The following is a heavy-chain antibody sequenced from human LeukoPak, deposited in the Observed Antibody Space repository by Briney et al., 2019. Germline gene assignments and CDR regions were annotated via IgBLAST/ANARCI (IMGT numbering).Heavy chain of an antibody. CDR2: IGGSGGST. J-gene: IGHJ5*02. Sequence: QPGGSLRLSCAASGFTFSSYAMSWVRQAPGKGLEWVSAIGGSGGSTYYADSVKGRFTISRDNSKNTLYLQMNSLRAEDTAVYYCAKDSPEGSGWYLATNWFDPWGQGTLVTVSS. V-gene: IGHV3-23*01. CDR1: GFTFSSYA. D-gene: IGHD6-19*01. CDR3: AKDSPEGSGWYLATNWFDP.